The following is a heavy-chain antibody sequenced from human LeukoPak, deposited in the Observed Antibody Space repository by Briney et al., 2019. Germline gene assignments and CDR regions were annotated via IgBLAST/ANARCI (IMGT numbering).Heavy chain of an antibody. Sequence: GRSLSLSCPASGFTFDDYAMHWVRQAPGKGLDWVSGISWNSGSIVYADSVKGRFTISRDKTKNSLYLQMNSLRAEDTALYYCAKDIRPGAWYFDYWGQGTLVTVSS. D-gene: IGHD6-19*01. J-gene: IGHJ4*02. V-gene: IGHV3-9*01. CDR1: GFTFDDYA. CDR2: ISWNSGSI. CDR3: AKDIRPGAWYFDY.